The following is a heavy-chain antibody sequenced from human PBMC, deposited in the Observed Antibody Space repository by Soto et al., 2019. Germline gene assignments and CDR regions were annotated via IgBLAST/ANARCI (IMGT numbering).Heavy chain of an antibody. CDR1: GFTFSSYA. J-gene: IGHJ6*03. D-gene: IGHD3-9*01. CDR3: GKRGSFLCNDTSSTYMDS. CDR2: ISGSGGST. Sequence: GGSLRLSCAASGFTFSSYAMSWVRQAPGKGLEWVSAISGSGGSTYYADSVKGRFTISRDNPKNTLYLQMNSLRAEDTAVYYCGKRGSFLCNDTSSTYMDSRGKGDALPVSS. V-gene: IGHV3-23*01.